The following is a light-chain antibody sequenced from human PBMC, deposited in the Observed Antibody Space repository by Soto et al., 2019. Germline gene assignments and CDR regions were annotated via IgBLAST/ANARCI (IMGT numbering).Light chain of an antibody. J-gene: IGKJ1*01. CDR3: MQAVQSPWT. CDR1: QSLLQSNGYTS. CDR2: LGS. Sequence: DVVMTQSPLSLPVTPGEPASISCRSSQSLLQSNGYTSLDWYLQKPGQSPQLLIYLGSNRASGVPDRFSGSGSDTDFTLNSSRVEAEDVGVYYCMQAVQSPWTFGQGTKVEIK. V-gene: IGKV2-28*01.